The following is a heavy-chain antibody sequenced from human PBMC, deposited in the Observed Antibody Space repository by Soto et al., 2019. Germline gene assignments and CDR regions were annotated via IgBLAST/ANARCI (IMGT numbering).Heavy chain of an antibody. CDR1: GFTFSGHS. CDR2: ISSSSSYV. D-gene: IGHD3-10*01. J-gene: IGHJ6*03. CDR3: ARDQCNDGGYYFCYCYIDV. Sequence: EVQLVESGGGLVKPGGSLRLSCAASGFTFSGHSMNWVRQAPGKGLEWVSSISSSSSYVYYADSANGRFTISRDNVKNALYLQINILQTEDTDVYYCARDQCNDGGYYFCYCYIDVWGKGTTVTVSS. V-gene: IGHV3-21*01.